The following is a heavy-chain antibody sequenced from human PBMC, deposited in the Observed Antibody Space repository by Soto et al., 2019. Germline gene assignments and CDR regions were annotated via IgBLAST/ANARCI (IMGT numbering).Heavy chain of an antibody. Sequence: SETLSLTCTVSGYSISSGYYWGWIRQPPGKGLEWIGSIYHSGSTYYNPSLKSRVTISVDTSKNQFSLKLSSVTAADTAVYYCARKWDDIWGQGTMVTVSS. D-gene: IGHD1-26*01. CDR1: GYSISSGYY. CDR2: IYHSGST. V-gene: IGHV4-38-2*02. J-gene: IGHJ3*02. CDR3: ARKWDDI.